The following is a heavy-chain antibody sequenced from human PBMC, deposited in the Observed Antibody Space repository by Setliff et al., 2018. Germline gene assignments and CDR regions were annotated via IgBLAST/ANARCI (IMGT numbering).Heavy chain of an antibody. CDR3: AREDGSGFFVGVAWFDP. J-gene: IGHJ5*02. CDR2: IYYSGST. V-gene: IGHV4-59*12. CDR1: GGSISSYY. D-gene: IGHD3-10*01. Sequence: PSETLSLTCTVSGGSISSYYWSWIRQPPGKGLEWIGYIYYSGSTNYNPSLKSRVTISVDTSKNQLSLKLSSVTAADTAVYYCAREDGSGFFVGVAWFDPWGQGTLVTVSS.